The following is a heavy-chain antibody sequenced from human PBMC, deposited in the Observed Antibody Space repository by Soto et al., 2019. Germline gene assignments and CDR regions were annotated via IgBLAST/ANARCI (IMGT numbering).Heavy chain of an antibody. D-gene: IGHD6-6*01. V-gene: IGHV6-1*01. CDR1: GDSVSSNSAA. CDR3: ARDPHYRAARTKFFDY. CDR2: TYYRSKWYN. Sequence: SQTLSLTCAISGDSVSSNSAAWNWIRQSPSRGLEWLGRTYYRSKWYNDYAVSVKSRITINPDTSKNQFSLQLNSVTPEDTAVYYCARDPHYRAARTKFFDYWGRGTLVTVSS. J-gene: IGHJ4*02.